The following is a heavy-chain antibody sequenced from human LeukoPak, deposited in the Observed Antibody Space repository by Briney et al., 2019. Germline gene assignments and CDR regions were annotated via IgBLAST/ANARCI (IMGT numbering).Heavy chain of an antibody. V-gene: IGHV3-30*18. CDR2: ISYDGSNK. D-gene: IGHD6-13*01. Sequence: PGRSLRLSCAASGFTFSSYGMHWVRQAPGKGLEWVAVISYDGSNKYYADSVKGRFTISRDNSKNTLYLQMNSLRAEDTAVYHCAKDVIAAADTEGFDYWVQGTLVTVSS. CDR1: GFTFSSYG. J-gene: IGHJ4*02. CDR3: AKDVIAAADTEGFDY.